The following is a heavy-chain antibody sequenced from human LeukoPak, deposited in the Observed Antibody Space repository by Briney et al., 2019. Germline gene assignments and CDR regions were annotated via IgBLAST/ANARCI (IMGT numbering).Heavy chain of an antibody. V-gene: IGHV4-34*01. CDR1: GGSFSGYY. CDR2: INHSGST. D-gene: IGHD6-13*01. CDR3: ARESPGIAAAGDFDY. Sequence: SETLSLTCAVCGGSFSGYYWSWIRQPPGKGLEWIGEINHSGSTNYNPSLKSRVTISVDTSKNQFSLKLSSVTAADTAVYYCARESPGIAAAGDFDYWGQGTLVTVYS. J-gene: IGHJ4*02.